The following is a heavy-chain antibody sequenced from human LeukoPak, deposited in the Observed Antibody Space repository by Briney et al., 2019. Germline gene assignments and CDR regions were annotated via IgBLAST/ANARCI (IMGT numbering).Heavy chain of an antibody. CDR3: ARGSWPEWFDY. V-gene: IGHV3-33*08. CDR2: IWYDGSNK. CDR1: GFTFSSYA. D-gene: IGHD1-26*01. Sequence: PGGSLRLSCAASGFTFSSYAMSWVRQAPGKGLEWVAVIWYDGSNKYYADSVKGRFTISRDNSKNTLYLQMNSLRAEDTAVYYCARGSWPEWFDYWGQGTLVTVSS. J-gene: IGHJ4*02.